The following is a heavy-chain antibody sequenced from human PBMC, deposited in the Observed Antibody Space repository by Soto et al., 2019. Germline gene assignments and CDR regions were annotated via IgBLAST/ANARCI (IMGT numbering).Heavy chain of an antibody. CDR3: ARARMVRGVIYYYGMDV. J-gene: IGHJ6*02. CDR1: GGSISSGGNY. CDR2: IYHSGST. Sequence: QVQLQESGPGLVKSSQTLSLTCTVSGGSISSGGNYWSWIRQHPGKGLEWIGYIYHSGSTYYNPSLKSRVTISVDTSTNQFSLKLNSVTAADTPVYYCARARMVRGVIYYYGMDVWGQGTTVTVSS. D-gene: IGHD3-10*01. V-gene: IGHV4-31*03.